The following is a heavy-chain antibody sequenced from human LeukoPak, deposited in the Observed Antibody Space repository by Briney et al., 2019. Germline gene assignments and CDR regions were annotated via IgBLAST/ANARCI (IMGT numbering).Heavy chain of an antibody. V-gene: IGHV4-4*02. CDR2: IYHSGTT. CDR1: GGSLNSTNW. Sequence: SETLSLTCAVSGGSLNSTNWWSWVRQAPGKGLEWIGEIYHSGTTSYNPSLKSRVSISVDKSKNQFSLKLNSVTAADTAVYYCARSSGKWSGDYYYHYMDVWGRGTTVTISS. J-gene: IGHJ6*03. CDR3: ARSSGKWSGDYYYHYMDV. D-gene: IGHD3-3*01.